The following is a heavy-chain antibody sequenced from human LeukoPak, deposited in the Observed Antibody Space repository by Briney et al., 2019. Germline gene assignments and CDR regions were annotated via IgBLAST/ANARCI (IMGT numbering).Heavy chain of an antibody. CDR2: INTDGGRT. J-gene: IGHJ4*02. CDR1: GFTFSSSW. D-gene: IGHD4-17*01. CDR3: ARRGGFGDYDY. Sequence: GGSLRLSCAASGFTFSSSWMHWVRQAPGKGLGWVSRINTDGGRTNYADSVKGRFTISRDNAKKTLYVEVNSLRGEDTGMYDCARRGGFGDYDYCGQGTLVTVSS. V-gene: IGHV3-74*01.